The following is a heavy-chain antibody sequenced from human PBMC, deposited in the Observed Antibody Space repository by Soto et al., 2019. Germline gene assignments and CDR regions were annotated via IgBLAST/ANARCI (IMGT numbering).Heavy chain of an antibody. CDR2: ISGSGRST. J-gene: IGHJ4*02. D-gene: IGHD3-9*01. Sequence: VHLLESGGDLVPPGGSQRLSCAASGFTFSSDAMNWVRQAPGKGLEWVAAISGSGRSTYYADSVKGRFTISRDNSKNTLYLQRNSLRAEDTAVYYCAKGPPDYDSSTGYLDPFDHWGQGTLVTVSS. V-gene: IGHV3-23*01. CDR3: AKGPPDYDSSTGYLDPFDH. CDR1: GFTFSSDA.